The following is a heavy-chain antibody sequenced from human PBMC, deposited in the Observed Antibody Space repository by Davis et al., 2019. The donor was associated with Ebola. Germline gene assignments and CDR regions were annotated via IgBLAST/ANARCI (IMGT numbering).Heavy chain of an antibody. D-gene: IGHD3-3*01. V-gene: IGHV1-18*01. J-gene: IGHJ6*02. CDR2: ISAYNGNT. Sequence: ASVKVSCKASGYTFTSYGISWVRQAPGQGLEWMGWISAYNGNTNYAQKLQGRVTMTTDTSTSTAYMELRSLRSDDTAVYYCAREGAGIFGVVITLVDYYYYGMDVWGQGTTVTVSS. CDR1: GYTFTSYG. CDR3: AREGAGIFGVVITLVDYYYYGMDV.